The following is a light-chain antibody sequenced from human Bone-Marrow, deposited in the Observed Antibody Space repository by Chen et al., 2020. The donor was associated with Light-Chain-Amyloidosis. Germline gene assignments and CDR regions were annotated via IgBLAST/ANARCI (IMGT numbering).Light chain of an antibody. CDR1: SGDIAPDY. V-gene: IGLV6-57*03. J-gene: IGLJ3*02. CDR2: END. CDR3: QSYATNTWI. Sequence: NFILTQDHSVSESPGKTVTISCTRSSGDIAPDYVQWYQQRPGSAPTTVIYENDLRPSGVPDRFSRSIDTSSNAASLTISGLETEDEADYYCQSYATNTWIFGGGTHLTVL.